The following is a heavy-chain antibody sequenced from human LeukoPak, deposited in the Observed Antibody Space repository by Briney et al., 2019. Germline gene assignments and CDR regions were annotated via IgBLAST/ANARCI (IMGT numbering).Heavy chain of an antibody. D-gene: IGHD3-22*01. Sequence: SETLSLTCTVSGGSISSYYWNWIRQPPGKGLEWIGYIYYSGSTNYNPSLKSRVTISVDTSKNQFSLKLSSVTAADTAVYYCARRSSSSYYSNFDYWGQGTLVTVSS. V-gene: IGHV4-59*01. CDR1: GGSISSYY. CDR2: IYYSGST. J-gene: IGHJ4*02. CDR3: ARRSSSSYYSNFDY.